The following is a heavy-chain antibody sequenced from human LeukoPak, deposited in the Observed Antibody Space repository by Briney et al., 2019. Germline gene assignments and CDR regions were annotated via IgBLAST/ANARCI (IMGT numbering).Heavy chain of an antibody. CDR3: ARDRIVATSRWGYFDY. Sequence: GGSLRLSCAASGFTFSSYDMNWVRQAPGKGLEWVSYISSRSSTIYYADSVKGRFTISRDNAKNSLYLQMNSLRDEDTAVYYCARDRIVATSRWGYFDYWGQGTLVTVSS. CDR2: ISSRSSTI. V-gene: IGHV3-48*02. D-gene: IGHD5-12*01. J-gene: IGHJ4*02. CDR1: GFTFSSYD.